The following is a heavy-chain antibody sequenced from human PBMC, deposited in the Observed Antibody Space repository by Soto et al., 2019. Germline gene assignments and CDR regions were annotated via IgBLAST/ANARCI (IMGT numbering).Heavy chain of an antibody. J-gene: IGHJ5*02. CDR1: GGSFSGYY. CDR3: ARGRYYGSGSYYT. CDR2: INHSGST. V-gene: IGHV4-34*02. D-gene: IGHD3-10*01. Sequence: QVQLQQWGAGLLKPSETLSLTCAVNGGSFSGYYWTWIRKSPGKGLEWIGEINHSGSTNYNPTLKSRVTISVDTSKNQFSLKLSSVTAADTAVYYCARGRYYGSGSYYTWGQGTLVTVSS.